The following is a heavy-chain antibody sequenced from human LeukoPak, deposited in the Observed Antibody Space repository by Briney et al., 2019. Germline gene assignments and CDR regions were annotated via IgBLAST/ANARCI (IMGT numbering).Heavy chain of an antibody. D-gene: IGHD2-21*01. CDR3: ARVVGTYCGGDCYSFVLGIGY. J-gene: IGHJ4*02. CDR1: GGSFSGYY. CDR2: INHSGST. Sequence: SETLSLTCAVYGGSFSGYYWSWIRQPPGKGLEWIGEINHSGSTNYNPSLKSRVTISVDTSKNQFSLKLSSVTAADTAVYYCARVVGTYCGGDCYSFVLGIGYWGQGTLVTVSS. V-gene: IGHV4-34*01.